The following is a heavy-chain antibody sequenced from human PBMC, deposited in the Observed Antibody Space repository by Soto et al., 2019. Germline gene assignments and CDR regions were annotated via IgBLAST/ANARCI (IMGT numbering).Heavy chain of an antibody. Sequence: ASVKVSCKASGYTFTSYYIHWVRQAPGQGLEWMGVINPGDATTYYAQRFQGRVTMTRDTSTSTVYMDLSSLKTEDTAVYYCISFLARTYYDFWSGYAYNWFDPWGQGTLVTVSS. CDR3: ISFLARTYYDFWSGYAYNWFDP. CDR1: GYTFTSYY. J-gene: IGHJ5*02. V-gene: IGHV1-46*03. CDR2: INPGDATT. D-gene: IGHD3-3*01.